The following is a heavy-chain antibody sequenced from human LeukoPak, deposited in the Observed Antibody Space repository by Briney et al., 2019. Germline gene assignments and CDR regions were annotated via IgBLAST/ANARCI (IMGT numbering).Heavy chain of an antibody. V-gene: IGHV4-59*01. D-gene: IGHD3-22*01. J-gene: IGHJ3*02. CDR1: GGSISSYY. CDR3: AREYNYYDSSGWDAFEI. Sequence: SETLSLTCTVSGGSISSYYWSWIRQPPGKGLEWIGYIYYSGSTSYNPSLTGRVTISVDTSKNQFSLKLSSVTAADTAVYYCAREYNYYDSSGWDAFEIWGQGTMVTVSS. CDR2: IYYSGST.